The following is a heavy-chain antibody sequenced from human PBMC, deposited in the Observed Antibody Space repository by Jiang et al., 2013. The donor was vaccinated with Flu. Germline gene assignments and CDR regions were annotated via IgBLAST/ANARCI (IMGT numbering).Heavy chain of an antibody. J-gene: IGHJ4*02. CDR1: GFTFSSNS. D-gene: IGHD7-27*01. CDR2: ISGSSSTM. V-gene: IGHV3-48*02. Sequence: VQLVESGGGLVQPGGSLRLSCAASGFTFSSNSINWVRQAPGKGLEWVSYISGSSSTMYYADSVKGRFTISRDNAKNSLYLQMNSLRDEDTAVYYCARGTGRGHYFDYWGQGTLVTVSS. CDR3: ARGTGRGHYFDY.